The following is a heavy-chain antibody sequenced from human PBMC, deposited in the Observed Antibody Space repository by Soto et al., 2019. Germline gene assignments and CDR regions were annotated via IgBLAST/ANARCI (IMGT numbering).Heavy chain of an antibody. V-gene: IGHV3-30-3*01. J-gene: IGHJ6*02. D-gene: IGHD2-15*01. CDR2: ISYDGSNK. CDR1: GFTFSSYA. CDR3: ARERSQDIVMVVVATTRGMDV. Sequence: LTLSCAASGFTFSSYAMHWVRQAPGKWLEWVAVISYDGSNKYYADSVKGRFTISRDNSKNTLYLQMNSLRAEDTAVYYCARERSQDIVMVVVATTRGMDVGGHGTAVTV.